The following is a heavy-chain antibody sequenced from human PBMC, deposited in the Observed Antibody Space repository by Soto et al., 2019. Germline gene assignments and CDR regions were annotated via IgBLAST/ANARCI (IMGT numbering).Heavy chain of an antibody. Sequence: GGSLRLSCAASGFSFSTYAINWVRQAPGKGLEWVALISNDGSNKYYADSVKGRFTISRDTSENTLYLQMNNLRPDDTALYYCVRGMYQKLVQSYFGTDVWGQGTTVTVSS. V-gene: IGHV3-30-3*01. D-gene: IGHD2-2*01. J-gene: IGHJ6*02. CDR1: GFSFSTYA. CDR2: ISNDGSNK. CDR3: VRGMYQKLVQSYFGTDV.